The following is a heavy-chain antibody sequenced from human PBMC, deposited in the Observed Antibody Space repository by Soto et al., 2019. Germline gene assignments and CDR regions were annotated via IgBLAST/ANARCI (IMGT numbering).Heavy chain of an antibody. Sequence: QAQLVQSGAEVKKPGASVKVSCKASRDTFSSYAITWVRQAPGQGLEWMGGIIPTFGSPKYAQNFQGRLTITADASTYTADMELASLTSADTAVYYCASAVVPKYNWFDPCGQETLVTVSS. J-gene: IGHJ5*02. V-gene: IGHV1-69*01. CDR1: RDTFSSYA. CDR2: IIPTFGSP. D-gene: IGHD2-21*01. CDR3: ASAVVPKYNWFDP.